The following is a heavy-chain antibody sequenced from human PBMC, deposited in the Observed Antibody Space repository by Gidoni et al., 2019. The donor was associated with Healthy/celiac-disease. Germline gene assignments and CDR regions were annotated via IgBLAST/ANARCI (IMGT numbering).Heavy chain of an antibody. CDR3: ARDKGGATPY. V-gene: IGHV3-33*01. CDR1: GFTFRSYG. D-gene: IGHD1-26*01. J-gene: IGHJ4*02. CDR2: IWYDGSNK. Sequence: QVQPVEPGGGVVQPGRSRRLSCAALGFTFRSYGMHWVRQAPGKGLEWVAIIWYDGSNKYYADSVKGRFTISRDNSKNTLYLQMNRQRAEDTAVYYCARDKGGATPYWGQGTLVTVSS.